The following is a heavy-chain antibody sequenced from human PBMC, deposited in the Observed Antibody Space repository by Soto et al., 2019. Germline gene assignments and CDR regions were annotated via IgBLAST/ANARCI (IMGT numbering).Heavy chain of an antibody. CDR3: ARGRFNAFGI. CDR2: TYYKSKWYY. V-gene: IGHV6-1*01. J-gene: IGHJ3*02. Sequence: PSQTLSLTCDMSGDSVSSNSAGWNWIRQTPSRGLEWLGRTYYKSKWYYDYGVTVKGRITINPDTSKNQFSLQLTSVTPEDTAVYYCARGRFNAFGIWGQGTMVTVSS. D-gene: IGHD3-3*01. CDR1: GDSVSSNSAG.